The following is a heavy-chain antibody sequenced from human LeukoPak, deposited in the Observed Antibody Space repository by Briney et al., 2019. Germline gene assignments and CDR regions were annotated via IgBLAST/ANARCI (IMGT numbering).Heavy chain of an antibody. CDR2: MNPNSGNT. CDR1: GGTFSSYA. V-gene: IGHV1-8*02. D-gene: IGHD2-2*01. J-gene: IGHJ4*02. CDR3: ARDIDSAAMPPRDY. Sequence: GSSVKVSCKASGGTFSSYAINWVRQATGQGLEWMGWMNPNSGNTGYAQKFQGRVTMTRNTSISTAYMELSSLRSEDTAVYYCARDIDSAAMPPRDYWGQGTLVTVSS.